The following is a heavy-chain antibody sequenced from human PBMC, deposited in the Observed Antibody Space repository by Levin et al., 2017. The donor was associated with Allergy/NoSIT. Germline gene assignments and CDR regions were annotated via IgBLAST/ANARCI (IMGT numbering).Heavy chain of an antibody. J-gene: IGHJ4*02. D-gene: IGHD2-2*01. CDR1: GGSIISSSCY. Sequence: SQPLSLPCPVSGGSIISSSCYWGWLRQPPGKGLEWIGSIYYSGSTYYNPSLKSRVTISVETSKNEFSLKLSSVTAADTAVYYCARHARGYCSSASCQTDSWGQGTLVTVSS. CDR2: IYYSGST. CDR3: ARHARGYCSSASCQTDS. V-gene: IGHV4-39*01.